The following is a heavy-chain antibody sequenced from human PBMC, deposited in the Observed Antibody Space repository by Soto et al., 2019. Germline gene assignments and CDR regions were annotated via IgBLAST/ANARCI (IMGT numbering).Heavy chain of an antibody. V-gene: IGHV3-23*01. J-gene: IGHJ4*02. CDR3: AKDEHSCSWSPFGY. D-gene: IGHD6-13*01. CDR2: ISGSGGST. Sequence: PGGSLRLSCAASGFTFSNYAMSWVRQAPGKGLEWVSAISGSGGSTYYADSVKGRFTISRDNSKNTLYLQMNSLRAEDTAVYYCAKDEHSCSWSPFGYWGQGTLVTVSS. CDR1: GFTFSNYA.